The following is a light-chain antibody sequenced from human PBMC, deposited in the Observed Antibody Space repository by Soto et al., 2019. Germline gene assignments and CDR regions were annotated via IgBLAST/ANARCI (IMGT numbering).Light chain of an antibody. CDR2: GAS. CDR1: QGLTTK. V-gene: IGKV3-15*01. Sequence: EIVMTQSPATLSVSPGEGATLSCRASQGLTTKLAWYQQKPGQAPRLLIYGASTRATGIPARFSGSGSGTEFTLTISSLQSEDFAVYYCQQYDNSFSFGGGTKVDIK. CDR3: QQYDNSFS. J-gene: IGKJ4*01.